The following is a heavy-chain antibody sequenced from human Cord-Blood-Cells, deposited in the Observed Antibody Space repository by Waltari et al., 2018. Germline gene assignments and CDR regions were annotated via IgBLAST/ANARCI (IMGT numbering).Heavy chain of an antibody. CDR3: TTRPPSVVGATDY. Sequence: EVQLVESGGGLVQPGGSLKLSCAASGFTFSVSAMHWVRPASGKGLEWVGRIRSKANSYATAYSASVKGRFTISRDDSKNTAYLQMNSLKTEDTAVYYCTTRPPSVVGATDYWGQGTLVTVSS. V-gene: IGHV3-73*01. J-gene: IGHJ4*02. D-gene: IGHD1-26*01. CDR1: GFTFSVSA. CDR2: IRSKANSYAT.